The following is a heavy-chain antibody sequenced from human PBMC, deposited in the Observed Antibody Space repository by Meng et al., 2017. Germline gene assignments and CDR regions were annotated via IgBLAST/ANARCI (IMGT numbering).Heavy chain of an antibody. CDR1: GFTFSRYW. D-gene: IGHD1-26*01. V-gene: IGHV3-74*01. J-gene: IGHJ3*02. Sequence: GESLKISCAASGFTFSRYWMHWVRQAPGKGLVWVSRINSDGSSTSYADSVKGRFTISRDNAKNSLYLQMDSLKAEGTAVYYCARGATLVQGDIVGATNAFDIWGQGTMVNVSS. CDR2: INSDGSST. CDR3: ARGATLVQGDIVGATNAFDI.